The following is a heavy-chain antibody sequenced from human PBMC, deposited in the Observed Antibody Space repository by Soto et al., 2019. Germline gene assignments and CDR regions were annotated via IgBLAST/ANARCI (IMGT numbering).Heavy chain of an antibody. J-gene: IGHJ6*02. Sequence: PSETLSLTCAVYGGSFSAYYWSWVRQPPGKGLEWIGEIIHSESTKYNPSLKSRVTISVDTSKNQFSLKLSAVTAADTAVYYCARRRPTDGRWEFANYSGMDGGGQGTPVTVSS. V-gene: IGHV4-34*12. CDR1: GGSFSAYY. D-gene: IGHD1-26*01. CDR2: IIHSEST. CDR3: ARRRPTDGRWEFANYSGMDG.